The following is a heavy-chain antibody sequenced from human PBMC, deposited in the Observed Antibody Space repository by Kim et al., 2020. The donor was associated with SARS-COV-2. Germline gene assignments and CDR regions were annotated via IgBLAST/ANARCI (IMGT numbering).Heavy chain of an antibody. J-gene: IGHJ4*02. D-gene: IGHD6-13*01. CDR3: ARESIAAAGDY. V-gene: IGHV3-21*01. Sequence: YYAEAVKGRFTISRDNAKNSLYLQMNSRRAEDTAVYYCARESIAAAGDYWGQGTLVTVSS.